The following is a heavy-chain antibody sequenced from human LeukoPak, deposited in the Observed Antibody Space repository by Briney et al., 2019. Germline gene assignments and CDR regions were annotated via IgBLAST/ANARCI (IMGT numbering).Heavy chain of an antibody. CDR2: INHSGST. CDR1: GGSFSGYY. CDR3: ARSIQLWFPDY. D-gene: IGHD5-18*01. V-gene: IGHV4-34*01. Sequence: PSETLSLTCAVYGGSFSGYYWSWIRQPPRKGLEWIREINHSGSTNYNPSLKSRVTISVDTSTNQFSLKLSSVTAADTAVYYCARSIQLWFPDYWGQGTLVTVSS. J-gene: IGHJ4*02.